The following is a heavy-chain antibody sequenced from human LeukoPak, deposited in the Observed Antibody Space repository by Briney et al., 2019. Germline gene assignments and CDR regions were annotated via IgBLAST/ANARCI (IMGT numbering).Heavy chain of an antibody. J-gene: IGHJ4*02. CDR3: AKGPYDSSGYYLDY. Sequence: QPGGSLRLSWAASGFSFSSYAMSWVRQPPGNGLGWVSAISGGGGSTYYADSVKGRITISRDNSKNTLYLQMNSRRAEDTAVYYCAKGPYDSSGYYLDYWGQGTLVTVSS. CDR2: ISGGGGST. CDR1: GFSFSSYA. D-gene: IGHD3-22*01. V-gene: IGHV3-23*01.